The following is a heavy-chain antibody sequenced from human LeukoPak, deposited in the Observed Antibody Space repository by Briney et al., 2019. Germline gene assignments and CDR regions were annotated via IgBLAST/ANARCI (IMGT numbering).Heavy chain of an antibody. V-gene: IGHV3-23*01. CDR2: ISASGGGT. Sequence: GGSLRLSCAASGFTFSTYAMSWVRQAPGKGLEWVSAISASGGGTYYADSVKGRFTISRDTSKSTLFLQMNSLRADDTATYFCAKDIFRWSFDYWAQGVLVTVSS. CDR1: GFTFSTYA. CDR3: AKDIFRWSFDY. D-gene: IGHD2-21*01. J-gene: IGHJ4*02.